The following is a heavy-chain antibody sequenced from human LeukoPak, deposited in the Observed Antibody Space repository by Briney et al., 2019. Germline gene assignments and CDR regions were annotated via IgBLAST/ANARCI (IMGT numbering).Heavy chain of an antibody. CDR3: ARVVDSYGYYFDY. V-gene: IGHV3-74*01. CDR1: GFTFSSYW. J-gene: IGHJ4*02. D-gene: IGHD5-18*01. Sequence: HSGGSLRLSCAASGFTFSSYWMHWVRQAPGKGLVWVSRINSDGSSTSYADSVKGRFTISRDNAKNTLYLQMNSLRAEDTAVYYCARVVDSYGYYFDYWGQGTLVTVSS. CDR2: INSDGSST.